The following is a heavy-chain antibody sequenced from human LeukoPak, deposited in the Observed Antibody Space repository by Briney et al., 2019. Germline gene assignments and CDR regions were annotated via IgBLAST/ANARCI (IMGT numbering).Heavy chain of an antibody. CDR1: GFTFSDYY. CDR3: ARLGHYYHFMDV. CDR2: ISGSGTTI. J-gene: IGHJ6*03. Sequence: GGSLRLSCAASGFTFSDYYMTWIRHTPGKGLDWVSYISGSGTTIYHADSVKGRFTISRDNAKDSLFPQMNSLRAEDTAVYYCARLGHYYHFMDVWGKGTTVTVSS. V-gene: IGHV3-11*01.